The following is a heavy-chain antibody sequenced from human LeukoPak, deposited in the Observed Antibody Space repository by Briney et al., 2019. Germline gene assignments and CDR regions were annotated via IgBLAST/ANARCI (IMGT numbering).Heavy chain of an antibody. Sequence: SETLSLTCTVSGGSISSSSYYWGWIRQPPGKGPEWIGSIYYSGSTYYNPSLKSRVTISVDTSKNQFSLKLSSVTAADTAVYYCARDLLLGFDPWGQGTLVTVSS. CDR2: IYYSGST. J-gene: IGHJ5*02. V-gene: IGHV4-39*07. CDR1: GGSISSSSYY. D-gene: IGHD2-21*01. CDR3: ARDLLLGFDP.